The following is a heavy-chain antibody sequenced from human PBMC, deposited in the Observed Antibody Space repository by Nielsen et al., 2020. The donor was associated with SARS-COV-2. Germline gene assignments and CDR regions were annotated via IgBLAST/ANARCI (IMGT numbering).Heavy chain of an antibody. CDR1: GFTVSSNY. CDR3: ARDRRYYDSSGYLY. D-gene: IGHD3-22*01. CDR2: IYSGGST. J-gene: IGHJ4*02. V-gene: IGHV3-66*01. Sequence: GESLKISCAASGFTVSSNYMSWVRQAPGKGLEWVSVIYSGGSTYYADSVKGRFTISRDNSKNTLYLQINSLRAEDTAVYYCARDRRYYDSSGYLYWGQGTLVTVSS.